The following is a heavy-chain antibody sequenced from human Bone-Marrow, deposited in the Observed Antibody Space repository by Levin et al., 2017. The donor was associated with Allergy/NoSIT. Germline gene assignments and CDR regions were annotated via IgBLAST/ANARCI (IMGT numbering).Heavy chain of an antibody. J-gene: IGHJ4*01. Sequence: SQTLSLTCAVSGGSITSRGYSWSWIRQPPGKGLEWIGYIYYTGTTYYTPSLKSRVTISLDKSMNQFSLRLTSVTAADTAMYYCARGGVLDFDYWGHGTLVTVSS. CDR1: GGSITSRGYS. V-gene: IGHV4-30-2*01. CDR2: IYYTGTT. CDR3: ARGGVLDFDY. D-gene: IGHD2-8*02.